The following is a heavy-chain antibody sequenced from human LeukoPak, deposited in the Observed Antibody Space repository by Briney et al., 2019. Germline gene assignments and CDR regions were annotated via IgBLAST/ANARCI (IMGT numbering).Heavy chain of an antibody. CDR1: GSTFSSFG. D-gene: IGHD2-15*01. Sequence: GGTLRLSSAASGSTFSSFGMSWVPQAPGKGLEWGSAISSTGGTAYYTDSVKGRFTISRDNSKNTLYLQMNSLRAEDTALYSCAKNGDRGAYCSGGTCYPYYYYNMDVWGKGTTVTISS. V-gene: IGHV3-23*01. J-gene: IGHJ6*03. CDR2: ISSTGGTA. CDR3: AKNGDRGAYCSGGTCYPYYYYNMDV.